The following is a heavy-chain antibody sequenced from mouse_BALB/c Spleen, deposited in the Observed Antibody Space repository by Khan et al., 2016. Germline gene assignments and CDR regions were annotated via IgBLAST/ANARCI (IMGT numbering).Heavy chain of an antibody. J-gene: IGHJ2*01. CDR2: IWAGGST. V-gene: IGHV2-9*02. Sequence: QVQLKESGPGLVAPSQSLSITCTVSGLSLTSYGVHWVRQPPGNGLEWLGVIWAGGSTNYNSALMSRLSISKDNSKSQVFLKMNSLQIDDTYRYYCARETARATFDSWGQGTTLTVSS. CDR3: ARETARATFDS. CDR1: GLSLTSYG. D-gene: IGHD3-1*01.